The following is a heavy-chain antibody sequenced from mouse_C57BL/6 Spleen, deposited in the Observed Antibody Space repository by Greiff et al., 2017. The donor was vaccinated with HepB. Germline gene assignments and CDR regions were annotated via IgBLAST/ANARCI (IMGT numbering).Heavy chain of an antibody. CDR1: GYTFTSYW. V-gene: IGHV1-69*01. J-gene: IGHJ1*03. CDR2: IDPSDSYT. CDR3: ARRAVVWYFDV. Sequence: QVQLKQPGAELVMPGASVKLSCKASGYTFTSYWMHWVKQRPGQGLEWIGEIDPSDSYTNYNQKFKGKSTLTVAKSSSTAYMQLSSLTSEDSAVYYCARRAVVWYFDVWGTGTTVTVSS. D-gene: IGHD1-1*01.